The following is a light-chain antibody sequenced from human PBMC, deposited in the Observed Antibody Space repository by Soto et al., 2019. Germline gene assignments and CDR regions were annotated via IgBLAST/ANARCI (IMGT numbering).Light chain of an antibody. V-gene: IGLV2-14*01. CDR2: EVA. CDR1: SSDVGIYKY. J-gene: IGLJ2*01. CDR3: SSFTSSCTVV. Sequence: QSALTQPASVSGSPGQSITISCTGTSSDVGIYKYVSWYQQHPGKAPNLMIYEVANRPSGVSNRFSGSKSGNTASLTISGLQAEDEADYYCSSFTSSCTVVFGGGTKLTVL.